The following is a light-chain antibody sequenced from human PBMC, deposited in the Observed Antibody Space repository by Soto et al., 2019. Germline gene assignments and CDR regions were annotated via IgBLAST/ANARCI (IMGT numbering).Light chain of an antibody. CDR3: QQRSKWPVT. V-gene: IGKV3-11*01. CDR1: QSISEF. CDR2: DAS. J-gene: IGKJ4*01. Sequence: VVLTQSPATLSLSPGERATVSCRASQSISEFLAWYQQKPGQAPRLLIYDASNRATGTPARFSGSGSGTDFTLTISSXEAEDFALYYCQQRSKWPVTFGGGTKVDIK.